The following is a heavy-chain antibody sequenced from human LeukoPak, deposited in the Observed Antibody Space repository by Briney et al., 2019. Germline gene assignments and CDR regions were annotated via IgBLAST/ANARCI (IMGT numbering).Heavy chain of an antibody. Sequence: GGSLRLSXAASGFTFSNSWMHWVCQTPGKGLVWVSCLRSDGTTTYAESVKGRFTISRDSAKNTLYLQMNSLRADDTAGYYCARDGSYKFDYWGQGTLVTVSP. J-gene: IGHJ4*02. CDR2: LRSDGTT. D-gene: IGHD1-26*01. V-gene: IGHV3-74*01. CDR3: ARDGSYKFDY. CDR1: GFTFSNSW.